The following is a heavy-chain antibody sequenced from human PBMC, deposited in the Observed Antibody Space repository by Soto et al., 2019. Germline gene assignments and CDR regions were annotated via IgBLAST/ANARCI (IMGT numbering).Heavy chain of an antibody. CDR2: VNPSGGST. CDR3: ARRLDTAMVTGAFDI. J-gene: IGHJ3*02. CDR1: GYTFTSYY. V-gene: IGHV1-46*01. Sequence: ASVKVSCKASGYTFTSYYMHWVRQAPGQGLEWMGIVNPSGGSTSYAQKFQGRVTMTRDTSTSTVYMELSSLRSEDTAVYYCARRLDTAMVTGAFDIWGQGXMVTV. D-gene: IGHD5-18*01.